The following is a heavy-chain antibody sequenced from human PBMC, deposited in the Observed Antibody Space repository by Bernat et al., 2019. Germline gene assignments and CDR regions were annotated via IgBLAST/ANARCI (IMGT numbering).Heavy chain of an antibody. CDR3: ARLSVGYLGAFDI. CDR1: GGSISSSSYY. CDR2: IYYSGST. D-gene: IGHD2-15*01. J-gene: IGHJ3*02. Sequence: QLQLQESGPGLVKPSETLSLTCTVSGGSISSSSYYWGWIRQPPGMGLEWIGSIYYSGSTYYNPSLKSRVTISVDTSKNQFSLKLSSVTAADTAVYYCARLSVGYLGAFDIWGQGTMVTVSS. V-gene: IGHV4-39*01.